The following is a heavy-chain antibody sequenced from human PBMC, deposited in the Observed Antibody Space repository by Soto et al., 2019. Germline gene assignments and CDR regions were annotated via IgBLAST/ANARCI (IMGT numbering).Heavy chain of an antibody. CDR2: IYYSGST. CDR3: ARGEYSSSYWFDP. J-gene: IGHJ5*02. Sequence: SETLSLTCTVSGGSISSGVYYWIWIRQHPGKGLEWIGYIYYSGSTYYNPSLKSRVTISVDTSKNQFSLKLSSVTAADTAVYYCARGEYSSSYWFDPWGQGTLVTVSS. V-gene: IGHV4-31*03. CDR1: GGSISSGVYY. D-gene: IGHD6-6*01.